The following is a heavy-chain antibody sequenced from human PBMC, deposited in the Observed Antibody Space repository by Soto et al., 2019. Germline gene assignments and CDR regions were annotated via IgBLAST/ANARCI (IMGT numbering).Heavy chain of an antibody. CDR2: IVPTVDTS. Sequence: SVKVSCKTSGATLSSYAITWVRQAPGQGLEWMGGIVPTVDTSTYAQKFQGRVTITADKFTNTVYMELSSLRSDDTAVYYCVRVVAIPGYPDNWGQGTLVTVSS. J-gene: IGHJ4*02. CDR3: VRVVAIPGYPDN. D-gene: IGHD5-12*01. V-gene: IGHV1-69*06. CDR1: GATLSSYA.